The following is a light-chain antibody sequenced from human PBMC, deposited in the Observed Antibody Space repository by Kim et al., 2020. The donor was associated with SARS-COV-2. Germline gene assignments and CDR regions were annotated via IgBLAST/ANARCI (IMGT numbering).Light chain of an antibody. CDR3: AAWDDSLNGNYV. V-gene: IGLV1-44*01. Sequence: QRVTTACSGSSSNLGSNTVNWYQQIPGTAPNLLIYSNNQRPSGVPDRFAGSKSGTSASRAISGLQSEDEADYYCAAWDDSLNGNYVFGTGTKVTVL. J-gene: IGLJ1*01. CDR1: SSNLGSNT. CDR2: SNN.